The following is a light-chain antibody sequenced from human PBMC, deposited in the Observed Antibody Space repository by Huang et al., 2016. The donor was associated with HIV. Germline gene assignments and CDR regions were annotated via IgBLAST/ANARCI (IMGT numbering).Light chain of an antibody. V-gene: IGKV3-15*01. J-gene: IGKJ4*01. Sequence: EIEMTQSPATLSVSPGERATLSCRASQSVNTCLAWYQKKKGQAPGRLIYGAYTRATGIPAKFNGTGSGTEFSLTISNLQSEDFAVDYCQQYNDWPPLTFGGGTEVEL. CDR2: GAY. CDR1: QSVNTC. CDR3: QQYNDWPPLT.